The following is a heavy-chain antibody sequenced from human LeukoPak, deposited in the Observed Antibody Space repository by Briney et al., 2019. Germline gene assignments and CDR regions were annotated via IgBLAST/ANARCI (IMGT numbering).Heavy chain of an antibody. CDR2: ISYDGSNK. CDR3: ASLLGKFY. V-gene: IGHV3-30*04. Sequence: PGGSLRLSCAASGFTFSSYAMSWVRQAPGKGLEWVAVISYDGSNKYYADSVKGRFTISRDNSKNTLYLQMNSLRAEDTAVYYCASLLGKFYWGQGTLVAVSS. J-gene: IGHJ4*02. D-gene: IGHD2-15*01. CDR1: GFTFSSYA.